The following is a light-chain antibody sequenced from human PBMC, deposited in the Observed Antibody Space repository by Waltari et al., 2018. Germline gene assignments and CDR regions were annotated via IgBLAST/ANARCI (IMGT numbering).Light chain of an antibody. CDR1: RIDIGYYNF. J-gene: IGLJ2*01. CDR3: ASYTSANTVL. Sequence: QSGLTQPASVSGSPGQSITISCTGTRIDIGYYNFVPWYQQHPGNAPKLLIFDVSRWPSGVSHRFSGSKSGNTASLTISGLQAEDEAAYYCASYTSANTVLFGGGTKVTVL. V-gene: IGLV2-14*03. CDR2: DVS.